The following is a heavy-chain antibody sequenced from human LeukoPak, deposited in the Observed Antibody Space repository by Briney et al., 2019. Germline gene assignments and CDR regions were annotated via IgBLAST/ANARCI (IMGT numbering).Heavy chain of an antibody. CDR3: ATGARTILYDTVGTDY. CDR1: GYTFIDYY. J-gene: IGHJ4*02. Sequence: GASVKVSCKASGYTFIDYYMHWVQQAPGKGREWMGHVDPEGGETKYAEKFQGRVAITADTSTDTAYMELSSLRSEDTAVYYCATGARTILYDTVGTDYWGQGTLVTVSS. V-gene: IGHV1-69-2*01. D-gene: IGHD3-22*01. CDR2: VDPEGGET.